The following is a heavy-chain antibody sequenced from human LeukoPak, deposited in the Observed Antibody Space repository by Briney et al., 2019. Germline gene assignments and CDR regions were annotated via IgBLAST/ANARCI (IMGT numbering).Heavy chain of an antibody. CDR1: GYTFTNYA. CDR2: INTNTGNP. D-gene: IGHD6-13*01. CDR3: AREKPEYSSSWYDY. V-gene: IGHV7-4-1*02. J-gene: IGHJ4*02. Sequence: ASVKVSCKASGYTFTNYAMNWVRQAPGQGLEWMGWINTNTGNPTYAQGFTRRFVFSLDTSVSTAYLQISNLKAEDTAVYFCAREKPEYSSSWYDYWGQGTLVTVSS.